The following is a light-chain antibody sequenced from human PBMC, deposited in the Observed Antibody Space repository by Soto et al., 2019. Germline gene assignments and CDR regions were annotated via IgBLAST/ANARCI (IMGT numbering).Light chain of an antibody. V-gene: IGKV1-5*01. J-gene: IGKJ5*01. Sequence: DIQITQGPSTLAAALRDRVRITCRASQSISSWFDWSQQRPGRAPKFFIYDASNRATGIQPRLSGSGYGTELNLHISSLETEDFGVYSCQQRREWTTITFGQGTRIEIK. CDR1: QSISSW. CDR3: QQRREWTTIT. CDR2: DAS.